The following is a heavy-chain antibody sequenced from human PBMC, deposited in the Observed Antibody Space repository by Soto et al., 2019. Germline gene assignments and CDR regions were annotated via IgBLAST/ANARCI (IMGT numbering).Heavy chain of an antibody. D-gene: IGHD6-13*01. J-gene: IGHJ4*02. CDR1: GYTFTSYY. V-gene: IGHV1-46*03. Sequence: QVQLVQSGAEVKKPGASVKVSCKASGYTFTSYYLHWVRQAPGQGLEWMGLINPSGGSTSYAQKFQGRGTMTRDTSTSTVYMELSSMRSEDAAVYYCARGGSSSRDNFDYWGQGSLVTVSS. CDR2: INPSGGST. CDR3: ARGGSSSRDNFDY.